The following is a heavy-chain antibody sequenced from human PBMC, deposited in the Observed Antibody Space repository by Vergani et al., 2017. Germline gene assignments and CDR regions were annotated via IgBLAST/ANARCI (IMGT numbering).Heavy chain of an antibody. Sequence: QVQLQESGPGLVKPSQTLALTCTVSGASINNGRYYWRWIGQSAGKGLDWIWWVYTSGSTDYTPPLKRRAPISLDTSKNQVTLNLTSVTAADTAIYSCARALSYXGSGSGIVYYFDNWGQGTLVAVSS. J-gene: IGHJ4*02. CDR2: VYTSGST. CDR1: GASINNGRYY. V-gene: IGHV4-61*02. CDR3: ARALSYXGSGSGIVYYFDN. D-gene: IGHD3-10*01.